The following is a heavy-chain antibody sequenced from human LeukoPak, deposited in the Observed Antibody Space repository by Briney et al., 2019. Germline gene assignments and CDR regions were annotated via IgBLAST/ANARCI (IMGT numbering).Heavy chain of an antibody. Sequence: PSETLSLTCTVSGGSISSYYWSWIRQPPGKGLEWIGYIYYSGSTNYNPSLKSRVTISVDTSKNQFSLKLSSVTAADTAVYYCARHPTYYYGSGSYFDYWGQGTLVTVSS. CDR1: GGSISSYY. V-gene: IGHV4-59*08. CDR2: IYYSGST. D-gene: IGHD3-10*01. CDR3: ARHPTYYYGSGSYFDY. J-gene: IGHJ4*02.